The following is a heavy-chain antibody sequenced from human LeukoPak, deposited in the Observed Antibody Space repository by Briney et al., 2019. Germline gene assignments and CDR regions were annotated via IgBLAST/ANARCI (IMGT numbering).Heavy chain of an antibody. CDR2: ISTSSNTI. Sequence: GGSLRLSCEASGFNFSDYYMSWIRQAPGKALEWLSYISTSSNTIYYAESVKGRFTISRDNAKNSLYLQMNSLRAEDTAVYYCAREGQWRSFDIWGQGTMVTVSS. J-gene: IGHJ3*02. CDR3: AREGQWRSFDI. CDR1: GFNFSDYY. D-gene: IGHD6-19*01. V-gene: IGHV3-11*04.